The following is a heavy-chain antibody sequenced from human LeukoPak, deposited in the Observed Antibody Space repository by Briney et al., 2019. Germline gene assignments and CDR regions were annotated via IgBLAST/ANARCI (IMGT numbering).Heavy chain of an antibody. CDR2: LGSGGGT. D-gene: IGHD6-6*01. V-gene: IGHV3-23*01. J-gene: IGHJ3*02. Sequence: GGSLRLSCAASGFTFSSYAMSWVRQAPGKGLEWVSTLGSGGGTYYADSVKGRFTISRDNSKNTLYLQMNSLRAEDTAVYYCARVKLGHAFDIWGQGTMVTVSS. CDR1: GFTFSSYA. CDR3: ARVKLGHAFDI.